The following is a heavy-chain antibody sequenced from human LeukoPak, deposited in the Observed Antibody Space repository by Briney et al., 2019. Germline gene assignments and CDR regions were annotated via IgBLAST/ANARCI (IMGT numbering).Heavy chain of an antibody. V-gene: IGHV4-34*01. J-gene: IGHJ4*02. CDR2: INHSGST. D-gene: IGHD5-24*01. CDR1: GGSFNDYS. Sequence: PSETLSLTCGVHGGSFNDYSWTWIRQSPGKGLEWIGEINHSGSTSYNPSLKSRVTISVDTSKNQFSLKLSSVTAADTAVYYCARDGYNPIDYWGQGTLVTVSS. CDR3: ARDGYNPIDY.